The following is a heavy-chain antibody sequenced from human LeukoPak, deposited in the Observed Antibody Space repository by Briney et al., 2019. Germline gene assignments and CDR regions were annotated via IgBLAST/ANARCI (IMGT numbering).Heavy chain of an antibody. Sequence: GGSLRLSCAASGFTFSSYEMNWVRQAPGKGLEWVSYISSSGSTIYYADSVKGRFTISRDNAKNSLYLQMNSLRAEDTAVYYCAKVEHYYYDSSGYFDYWGQGTLVTVSS. J-gene: IGHJ4*02. D-gene: IGHD3-22*01. CDR3: AKVEHYYYDSSGYFDY. CDR1: GFTFSSYE. CDR2: ISSSGSTI. V-gene: IGHV3-48*03.